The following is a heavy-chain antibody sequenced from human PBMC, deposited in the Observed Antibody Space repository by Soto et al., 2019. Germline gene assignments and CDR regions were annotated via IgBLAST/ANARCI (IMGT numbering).Heavy chain of an antibody. J-gene: IGHJ6*02. CDR2: ISGSGGST. CDR1: GFTFSSYA. V-gene: IGHV3-23*01. D-gene: IGHD3-10*01. Sequence: GGSLRLSCAASGFTFSSYAMSWVRQAPGKGLEWVSAISGSGGSTYYADSVKGRFTISRDNSKNTLYLQMNSLRAEDTAVYYCAKVVTSLWSETYGMDVWGQGTTVTVSS. CDR3: AKVVTSLWSETYGMDV.